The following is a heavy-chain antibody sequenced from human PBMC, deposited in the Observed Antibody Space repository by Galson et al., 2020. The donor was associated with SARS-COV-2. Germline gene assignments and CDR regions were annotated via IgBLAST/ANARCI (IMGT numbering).Heavy chain of an antibody. CDR1: EFTFSRFW. J-gene: IGHJ6*02. Sequence: GGSLRLSCAASEFTFSRFWMFWVRQAQGKGLVWVSRISSDGVSTIYADSVKGRFTISRDNAKNTLYLQMNSLRVDDTAVYYCASSPYFYYGLDVWGQGTTVTVSS. CDR2: ISSDGVST. V-gene: IGHV3-74*01. CDR3: ASSPYFYYGLDV.